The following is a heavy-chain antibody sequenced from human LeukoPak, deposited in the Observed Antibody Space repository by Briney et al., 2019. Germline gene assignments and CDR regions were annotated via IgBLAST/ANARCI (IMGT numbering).Heavy chain of an antibody. CDR1: GYTFTSYG. CDR3: ARDFSYSSSWYFFSHDTPFDY. CDR2: ISAYNGNT. V-gene: IGHV1-18*01. J-gene: IGHJ4*02. D-gene: IGHD6-13*01. Sequence: ASVKVSCKASGYTFTSYGISWVRQAPGQGLEWMGWISAYNGNTNYAQKLQGRVTMTTDTSTSTAYMELRSLRSDDTAVYYCARDFSYSSSWYFFSHDTPFDYWGQGTLVTVSS.